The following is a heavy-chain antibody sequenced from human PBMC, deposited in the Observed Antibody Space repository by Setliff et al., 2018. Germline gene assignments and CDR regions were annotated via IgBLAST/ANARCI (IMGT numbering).Heavy chain of an antibody. CDR3: AKDLLVSGSYYYYYYMDV. Sequence: GGSLSLSCAASGFTFSSYAMSWVRQAPGKGLEWVSAISGSGGSTYYADSVKGRFTISRDNSKNTLYLQMNSLRAEDTAVYYCAKDLLVSGSYYYYYYMDVWGKGTTVTVSS. CDR1: GFTFSSYA. D-gene: IGHD1-26*01. CDR2: ISGSGGST. J-gene: IGHJ6*03. V-gene: IGHV3-23*01.